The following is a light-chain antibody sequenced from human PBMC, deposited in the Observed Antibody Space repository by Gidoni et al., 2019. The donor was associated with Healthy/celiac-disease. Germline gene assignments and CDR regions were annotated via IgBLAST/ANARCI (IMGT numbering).Light chain of an antibody. CDR2: AAS. CDR3: QQSYNTPSWT. CDR1: QSISSY. J-gene: IGKJ1*01. V-gene: IGKV1-39*01. Sequence: TQMTRPPSSLSASVGDRVTITCRASQSISSYLNWYQQKPGKAPKLLIYAASSLQSGVPSRFSGSGSGTGFALTISSLQPEDFATYYCQQSYNTPSWTFGQGTKVEIK.